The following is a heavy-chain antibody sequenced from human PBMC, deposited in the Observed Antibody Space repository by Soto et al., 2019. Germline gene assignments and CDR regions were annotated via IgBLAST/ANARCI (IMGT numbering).Heavy chain of an antibody. Sequence: LRLSCSASGFTFSSYGMHWVRQAPGKGLEWVAVIWYDGSNKYYADSVKGRFTISRDNSKNTLYLQMNSLRAEDTAVYYCARGPHYDILNGYYEYLGQGTLVIVS. J-gene: IGHJ4*02. CDR1: GFTFSSYG. CDR2: IWYDGSNK. V-gene: IGHV3-33*01. CDR3: ARGPHYDILNGYYEY. D-gene: IGHD3-9*01.